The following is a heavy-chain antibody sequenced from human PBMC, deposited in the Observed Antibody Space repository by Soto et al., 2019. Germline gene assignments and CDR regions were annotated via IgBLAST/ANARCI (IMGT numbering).Heavy chain of an antibody. CDR2: IYYSGST. J-gene: IGHJ6*02. Sequence: QVQLQESGPGLVKPSQTLSLTCTVSGGSISSGDYYWSWIRQPPGKGLEWIGYIYYSGSTYYNPSLKSRVTISVDTSKNQFSLKLSSVTAAATAVYYCARDSGYCSGGSCSPVGMDVWGQGTTVTVSS. V-gene: IGHV4-30-4*01. D-gene: IGHD2-15*01. CDR1: GGSISSGDYY. CDR3: ARDSGYCSGGSCSPVGMDV.